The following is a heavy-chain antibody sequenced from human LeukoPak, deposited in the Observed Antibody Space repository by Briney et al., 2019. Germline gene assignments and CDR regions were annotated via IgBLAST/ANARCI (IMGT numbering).Heavy chain of an antibody. J-gene: IGHJ6*04. CDR1: GFSFSYHG. CDR2: ISYDGNNK. D-gene: IGHD4-17*01. Sequence: PGRSLRLSCAASGFSFSYHGMHWVRQAPGKGLEGVAAISYDGNNKYYGDSVKGRFTISRDSSQNTLYLQMNSLRAEDTAVYYCAKGDTVTPFGYYYGMDVWGKGTTVTVSS. V-gene: IGHV3-30*18. CDR3: AKGDTVTPFGYYYGMDV.